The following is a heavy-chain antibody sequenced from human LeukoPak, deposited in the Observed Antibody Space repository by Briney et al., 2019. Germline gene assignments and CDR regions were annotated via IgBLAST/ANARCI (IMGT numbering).Heavy chain of an antibody. CDR1: GFTFSSYS. D-gene: IGHD4-17*01. Sequence: PGGSLRPSCAASGFTFSSYSMNWVRQAPGKGLEWVSSISSSSSYIYYADSVKGRFTISRDNAKNSLYLQMNSLRAEDTAVYYCARDSGSTVDAFDIWGQGTMVTVSS. V-gene: IGHV3-21*01. CDR3: ARDSGSTVDAFDI. CDR2: ISSSSSYI. J-gene: IGHJ3*02.